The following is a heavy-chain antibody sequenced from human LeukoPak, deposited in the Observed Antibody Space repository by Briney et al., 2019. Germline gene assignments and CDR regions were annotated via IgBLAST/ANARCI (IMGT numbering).Heavy chain of an antibody. CDR2: IFTDGST. Sequence: SETLSLTCTVSSVSINDFYWSWIPEPAGKGLEWIGRIFTDGSTAYNPSLQSRLTMSIDMSKDQFSLRLTSVTAADTAVYYCARRSPIIAAGDAYDIWGQGTLVTVSS. CDR3: ARRSPIIAAGDAYDI. D-gene: IGHD6-13*01. CDR1: SVSINDFY. V-gene: IGHV4-4*07. J-gene: IGHJ3*02.